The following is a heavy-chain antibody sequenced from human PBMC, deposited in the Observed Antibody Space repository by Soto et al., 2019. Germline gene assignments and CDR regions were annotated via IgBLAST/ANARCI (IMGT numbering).Heavy chain of an antibody. J-gene: IGHJ5*02. CDR1: GFSLSTSGVG. CDR2: IYWDDDK. CDR3: AHLEGKGYCTNGVCYPSQFDP. Sequence: ESGPTLVNPTQTLTLTCTFSGFSLSTSGVGVGWIRQPPGKALEWLALIYWDDDKRYSPSLKTRLIITKDTSKNQVVLTMTNMDPVDTATYYCAHLEGKGYCTNGVCYPSQFDPWGQGTLVTVSS. D-gene: IGHD2-8*01. V-gene: IGHV2-5*02.